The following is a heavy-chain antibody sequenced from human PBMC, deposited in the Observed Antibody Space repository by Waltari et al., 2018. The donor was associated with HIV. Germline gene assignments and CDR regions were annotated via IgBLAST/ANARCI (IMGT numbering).Heavy chain of an antibody. CDR2: IIPKFGAT. D-gene: IGHD2-15*01. CDR3: ARGGCSGRTCYSKSFDL. V-gene: IGHV1-69*01. Sequence: QVQLVQSGAEMKMPESSVKVSCKASGGGFSSYTISWVRQAPGQGLEWMGVIIPKFGATNYAQKFQGRVTISADESTSTVYLELTSLRPDDTAVFYCARGGCSGRTCYSKSFDLWGQGTRVTVSS. CDR1: GGGFSSYT. J-gene: IGHJ3*01.